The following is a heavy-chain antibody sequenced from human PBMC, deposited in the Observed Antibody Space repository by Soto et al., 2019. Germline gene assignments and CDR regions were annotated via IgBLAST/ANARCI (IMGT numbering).Heavy chain of an antibody. CDR1: GYTFTSYG. CDR3: ARDRSGYCSSTSCYYYGMDV. D-gene: IGHD2-2*01. CDR2: ISAYNGNT. V-gene: IGHV1-18*01. J-gene: IGHJ6*02. Sequence: QVQLVQSGAEVKKPGASVKVSCKASGYTFTSYGISWVRQAPGQGLEWMGWISAYNGNTNYAQKLQGRVTMTTDTSTRTAYMDLRSLRSDDTAVYYCARDRSGYCSSTSCYYYGMDVWGQGTTVTVSS.